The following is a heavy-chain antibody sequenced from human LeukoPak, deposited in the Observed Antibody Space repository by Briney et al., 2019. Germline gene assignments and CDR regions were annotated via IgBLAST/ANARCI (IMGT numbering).Heavy chain of an antibody. D-gene: IGHD3-16*02. CDR2: INPNSGGT. Sequence: GASVKVSCKASGYTFTGYYMHWGRQAPGQGLEWMGWINPNSGGTNYAQKFQGRVTMTRDTSISTAYMELSRLRSDDTAVYYCARLRLGELSLGFDPWGQGTLVTVSS. V-gene: IGHV1-2*02. J-gene: IGHJ5*02. CDR1: GYTFTGYY. CDR3: ARLRLGELSLGFDP.